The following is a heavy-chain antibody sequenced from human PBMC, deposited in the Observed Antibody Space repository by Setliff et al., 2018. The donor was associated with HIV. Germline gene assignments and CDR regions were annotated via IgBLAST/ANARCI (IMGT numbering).Heavy chain of an antibody. Sequence: PSETLSLTCAVYGVSLSGYYWSWIRQPPGKGLEWIGNIYYSGSTYKNPSLKSRVTMSVDSSKKQFSLKLSSVTAAATAVYYCARGGALEWELHFDNWGQGTLVTVSS. J-gene: IGHJ4*02. CDR1: GVSLSGYY. CDR3: ARGGALEWELHFDN. V-gene: IGHV4-34*11. CDR2: IYYSGST. D-gene: IGHD1-26*01.